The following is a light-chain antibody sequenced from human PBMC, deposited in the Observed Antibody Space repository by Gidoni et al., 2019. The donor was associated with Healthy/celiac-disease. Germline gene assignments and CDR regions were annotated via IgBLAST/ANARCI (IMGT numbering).Light chain of an antibody. CDR2: LGS. Sequence: IVMTQSPPSLPVTPGEPASISCRSSQSLLPSNECNYLDWYLQKPGQSPQLLIYLGSNRASGVPDRFSGSGSGTDFTLKISRVEAEDVGVYYCMQALQIITFGQGTRLEIK. CDR1: QSLLPSNECNY. J-gene: IGKJ5*01. V-gene: IGKV2-28*01. CDR3: MQALQIIT.